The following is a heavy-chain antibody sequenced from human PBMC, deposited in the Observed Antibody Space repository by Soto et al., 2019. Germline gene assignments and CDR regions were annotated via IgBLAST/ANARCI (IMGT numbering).Heavy chain of an antibody. D-gene: IGHD3-22*01. CDR1: GGAIISGGYY. CDR3: ARVRYYDSSGYPFLDY. V-gene: IGHV4-31*03. CDR2: IYYTGST. Sequence: SETLSLTCTVSGGAIISGGYYCSCICQRPWKGLEWIGYIYYTGSTYYNPSLKSRVTISVDTSKNQFSLKLSSVTAADTAVYYCARVRYYDSSGYPFLDYWGQGTLVTVSS. J-gene: IGHJ4*02.